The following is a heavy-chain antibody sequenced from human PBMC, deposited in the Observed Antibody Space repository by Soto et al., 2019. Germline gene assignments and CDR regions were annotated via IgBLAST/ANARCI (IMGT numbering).Heavy chain of an antibody. Sequence: QVQLVESGGGVVQPGRSLRLSCAASGFTFSYHALKWVRQAPGKGLEWVAVISYDGDKKYIAESVKGRFTISRDNSKNTVSLQMNSLRTEDTAMYVCARGTTTSAWSAMDVWGQGTTVTVSS. J-gene: IGHJ6*02. CDR3: ARGTTTSAWSAMDV. CDR2: ISYDGDKK. D-gene: IGHD1-1*01. CDR1: GFTFSYHA. V-gene: IGHV3-30-3*01.